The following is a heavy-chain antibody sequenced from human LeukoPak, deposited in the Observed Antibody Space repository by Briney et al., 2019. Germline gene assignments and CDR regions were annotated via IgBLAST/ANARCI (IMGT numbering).Heavy chain of an antibody. J-gene: IGHJ4*02. D-gene: IGHD3-10*01. Sequence: GRSLRLSCAASGFTFSSYAMHWVRQAPGKGLEWVAVISYDGSNKYYADSVKGRFTISRDTSKNTLFLQMNSLRAEDTAVYYCARGQAMVRGVIITPPHHFDYWGQGTLVTVSS. CDR1: GFTFSSYA. CDR3: ARGQAMVRGVIITPPHHFDY. CDR2: ISYDGSNK. V-gene: IGHV3-30*14.